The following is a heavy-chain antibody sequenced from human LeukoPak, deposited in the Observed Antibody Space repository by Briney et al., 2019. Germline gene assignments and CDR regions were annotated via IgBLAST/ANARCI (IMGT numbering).Heavy chain of an antibody. V-gene: IGHV1-8*01. CDR3: TRGPRNDP. CDR1: GYTFTSYD. J-gene: IGHJ5*02. CDR2: MHPNSGDT. Sequence: ASVKVSCKASGYTFTSYDINWVRQATGQGLEWMGWMHPNSGDTDYAQKFQGRVTMTRDTSINTVYMELSSLRSEDTAVYYCTRGPRNDPWGQGTLVTVSS. D-gene: IGHD1-14*01.